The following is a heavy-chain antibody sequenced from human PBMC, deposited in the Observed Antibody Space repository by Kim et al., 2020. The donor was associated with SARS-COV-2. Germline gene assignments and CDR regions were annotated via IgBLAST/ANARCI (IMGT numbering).Heavy chain of an antibody. V-gene: IGHV3-15*01. CDR2: IKSKTDSGAA. CDR3: SAARIIGAGVFDYGMDV. J-gene: IGHJ6*02. D-gene: IGHD3-10*01. Sequence: GGSLRLSCAASGFTFSHAWMSWVRQAPGKGLEWVGRIKSKTDSGAADYAAPVKGRFTISRDDSKNMLELQMSSLKSEDTAVYYCSAARIIGAGVFDYGMDVWGHGTTVTVSS. CDR1: GFTFSHAW.